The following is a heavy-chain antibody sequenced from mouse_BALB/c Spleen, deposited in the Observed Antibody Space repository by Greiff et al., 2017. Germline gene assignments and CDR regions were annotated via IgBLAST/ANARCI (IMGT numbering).Heavy chain of an antibody. V-gene: IGHV5-17*02. J-gene: IGHJ4*01. Sequence: EVMLVESRGGLVQPGGSRKLSCAASGFTFSSFGMHWVRQAPEKGLEWVAYISSGSSTIYYADTVKGRFTISRDNPKNTLFLQMTSLRSEDTAMYYCASVGNYGAMDYGGQGTSVTVSA. CDR2: ISSGSSTI. CDR1: GFTFSSFG. D-gene: IGHD2-1*01. CDR3: ASVGNYGAMDY.